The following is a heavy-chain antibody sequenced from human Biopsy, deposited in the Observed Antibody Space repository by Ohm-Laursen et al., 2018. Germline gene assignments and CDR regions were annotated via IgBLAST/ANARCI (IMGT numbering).Heavy chain of an antibody. Sequence: TLSLTCTVSGGSISNNNYYWGWIRQPPGKGLEWIGSIFYRGSTHYKPFLKSRVNISVDTSKNKFSVKLNSVTAADTAVYYCARDYDTSGYYYVSWGQGTLVTVSS. D-gene: IGHD3-22*01. J-gene: IGHJ5*02. CDR3: ARDYDTSGYYYVS. CDR1: GGSISNNNYY. V-gene: IGHV4-39*01. CDR2: IFYRGST.